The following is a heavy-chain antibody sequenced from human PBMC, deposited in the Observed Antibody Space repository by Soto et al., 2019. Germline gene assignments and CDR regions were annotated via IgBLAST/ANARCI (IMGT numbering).Heavy chain of an antibody. CDR1: GYSFTSYW. CDR3: ARHRXYYDSSGYYYYYYGMDV. CDR2: IYPGDSDT. V-gene: IGHV5-51*01. Sequence: GESLKISCKGSGYSFTSYWIGWVRQMPGKGLEWMGIIYPGDSDTRYSPSFQGQVTISADKSISTAYLQWSSLKASDTAMYYCARHRXYYDSSGYYYYYYGMDVWGQGTTVTVSS. D-gene: IGHD3-22*01. J-gene: IGHJ6*02.